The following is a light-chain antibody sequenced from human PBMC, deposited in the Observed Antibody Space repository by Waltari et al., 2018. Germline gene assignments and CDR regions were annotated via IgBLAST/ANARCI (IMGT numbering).Light chain of an antibody. CDR2: EDT. V-gene: IGLV3-10*01. Sequence: SYELTQPPSVSVSPGQTARITCSGDDLPKKYAYWYQQKPGQAPVGVIYEDTKRPSGSPGGFSGSRSGTMATFAISGAQVEDEADYYCYSTDSSGNHRVFGRGTKLTVL. CDR1: DLPKKY. CDR3: YSTDSSGNHRV. J-gene: IGLJ3*02.